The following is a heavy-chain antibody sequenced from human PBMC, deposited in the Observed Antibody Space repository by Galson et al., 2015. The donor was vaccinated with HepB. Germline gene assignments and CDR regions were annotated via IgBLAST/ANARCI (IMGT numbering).Heavy chain of an antibody. V-gene: IGHV1-3*01. CDR1: GYTFTSYA. D-gene: IGHD3-3*01. CDR2: INAGNGNT. J-gene: IGHJ5*02. CDR3: AREEGFLEWLSFNWFDP. Sequence: SVKVSCRASGYTFTSYAMHWVRQAPGQRLEWMGWINAGNGNTKYSQKFQGRVTITRDTSASTAYMELSSLRSEDTAVYYCAREEGFLEWLSFNWFDPWGQGTLVTVSS.